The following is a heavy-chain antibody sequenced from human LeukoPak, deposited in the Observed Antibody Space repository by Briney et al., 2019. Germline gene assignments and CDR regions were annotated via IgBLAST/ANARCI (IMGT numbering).Heavy chain of an antibody. Sequence: SETLSLTCAVSGGSINSPNCWTWVRQPPGKGLEWVGEIFPSGSANYNPSLKSRVTISVDKSKNQFSLKLSSVTAADSAVYYRARGMYYDASGALDYWGRGTLVTVSS. J-gene: IGHJ4*02. CDR3: ARGMYYDASGALDY. V-gene: IGHV4-4*02. D-gene: IGHD3-22*01. CDR2: IFPSGSA. CDR1: GGSINSPNC.